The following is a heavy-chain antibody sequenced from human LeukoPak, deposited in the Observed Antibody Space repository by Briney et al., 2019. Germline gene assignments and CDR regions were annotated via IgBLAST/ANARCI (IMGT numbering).Heavy chain of an antibody. V-gene: IGHV3-23*01. Sequence: GGSLRLSCAASGFTFSSYDMSWVRQAPGKGLEWVSTISGSGGTTNFADSVKGRFTISRENSKNTLYLQMNSLRAADTAKYYCAKASRRHCGTTICYTLDYWGQGTLVTVSS. CDR3: AKASRRHCGTTICYTLDY. J-gene: IGHJ4*02. CDR1: GFTFSSYD. D-gene: IGHD2-2*02. CDR2: ISGSGGTT.